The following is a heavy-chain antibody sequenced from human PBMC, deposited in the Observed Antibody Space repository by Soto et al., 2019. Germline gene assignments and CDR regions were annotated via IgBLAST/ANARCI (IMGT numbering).Heavy chain of an antibody. J-gene: IGHJ5*02. CDR2: ISAYNGNT. D-gene: IGHD3-10*01. CDR3: ARVGSGSYELLGYWFDP. Sequence: ASVKVSCKASGYTFTSYGISWVRQAPGQGLEWMGWISAYNGNTNYAQKLQGRVTMTTDTSTSTAYMELRSLRSDDTAVYYCARVGSGSYELLGYWFDPWGQGTLVTVPQ. V-gene: IGHV1-18*01. CDR1: GYTFTSYG.